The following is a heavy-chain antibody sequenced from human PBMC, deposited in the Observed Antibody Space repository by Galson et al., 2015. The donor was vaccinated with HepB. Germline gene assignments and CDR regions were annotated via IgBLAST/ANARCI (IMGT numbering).Heavy chain of an antibody. CDR2: INVGNGNT. CDR3: ARSGRFGIAAADHGLY. CDR1: GYTFTMYA. V-gene: IGHV1-3*01. J-gene: IGHJ4*02. D-gene: IGHD6-13*01. Sequence: SVKVSCKASGYTFTMYAKHWVRQAPGQRPEWMGWINVGNGNTKYSQKFQGRVTITRDTSASTAYMELGSLKSEDTAVYYCARSGRFGIAAADHGLYWGQGTLVTVSS.